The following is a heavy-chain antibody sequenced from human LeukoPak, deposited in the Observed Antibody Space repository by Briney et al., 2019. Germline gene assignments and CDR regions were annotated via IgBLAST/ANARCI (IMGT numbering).Heavy chain of an antibody. CDR1: GGSISSYY. CDR3: ARDRSSGWYGKYYFDY. Sequence: KPSETLSPTCTVSGGSISSYYLSWIRQPPGKGLEWIGYNYYSGSTNYNPPLKSRVTISVDTSKNQFSLKLSSVTAADTAVYYCARDRSSGWYGKYYFDYWGQGTLVTVSS. V-gene: IGHV4-59*01. CDR2: NYYSGST. J-gene: IGHJ4*02. D-gene: IGHD6-19*01.